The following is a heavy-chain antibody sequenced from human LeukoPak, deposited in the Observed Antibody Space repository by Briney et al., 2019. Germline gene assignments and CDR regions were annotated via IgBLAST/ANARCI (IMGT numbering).Heavy chain of an antibody. CDR3: ARKSVRSGSYSNDYFDY. CDR2: IKEDGSEK. V-gene: IGHV3-7*01. CDR1: GFSFSTYW. J-gene: IGHJ4*02. D-gene: IGHD1-26*01. Sequence: GGSLRLSCAASGFSFSTYWMSWVRQSPGKGLEWVANIKEDGSEKYYVDSVKGRFTISRDNSKNTLYLQMNSLRAEDTAVYYCARKSVRSGSYSNDYFDYWGQGTLVTVSS.